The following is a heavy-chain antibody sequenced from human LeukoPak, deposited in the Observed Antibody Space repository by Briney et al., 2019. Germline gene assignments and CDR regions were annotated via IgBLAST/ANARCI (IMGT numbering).Heavy chain of an antibody. Sequence: PGGSLRLSRGASGFTFSSYGMHWVRQAPGEGLEWVAFIRYDGSNKYYADSVKGRFTISRDNSKNTLYLQMNSLRAEDTAVYYCAKVRGVMATITYFDYWGQGTLVTVSS. J-gene: IGHJ4*02. D-gene: IGHD5-24*01. CDR3: AKVRGVMATITYFDY. CDR1: GFTFSSYG. V-gene: IGHV3-30*02. CDR2: IRYDGSNK.